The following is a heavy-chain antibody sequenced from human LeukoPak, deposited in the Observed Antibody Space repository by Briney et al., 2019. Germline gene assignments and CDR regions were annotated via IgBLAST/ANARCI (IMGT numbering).Heavy chain of an antibody. Sequence: GGSLRLSCAASEFTFSTYGMHWVRQAPGKGLEWVAVISYDGSYKFYADSVKGRFTISRDISKNTLYLQMNSLRAEDTAVYYCAKDRLPLGELSLFDYWGQGTLVTVSS. CDR1: EFTFSTYG. J-gene: IGHJ4*02. V-gene: IGHV3-30*18. CDR2: ISYDGSYK. D-gene: IGHD3-16*02. CDR3: AKDRLPLGELSLFDY.